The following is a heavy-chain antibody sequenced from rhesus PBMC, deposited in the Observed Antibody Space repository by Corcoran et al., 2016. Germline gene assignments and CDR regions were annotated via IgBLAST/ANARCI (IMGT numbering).Heavy chain of an antibody. D-gene: IGHD3S6*01. CDR2: IYGGSGST. CDR3: ARDPSVDY. J-gene: IGHJ4*01. V-gene: IGHV4-127*01. Sequence: QVQLQESGPGVVKPSETLSLTCAVSGYSISSGYGWGWSRQPPGKGLKWIGQIYGGSGSTVFNPSLKSRATVSKDPFKTQFSLKLSSVTAADTAVDYCARDPSVDYWGPGVLVTVSS. CDR1: GYSISSGYG.